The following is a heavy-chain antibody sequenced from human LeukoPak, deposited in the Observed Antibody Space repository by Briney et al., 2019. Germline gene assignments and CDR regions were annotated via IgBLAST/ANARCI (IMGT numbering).Heavy chain of an antibody. J-gene: IGHJ5*02. V-gene: IGHV1-69*13. D-gene: IGHD4-17*01. Sequence: ASVKVSCKASGGTFSSYAISWVRQAPGQGLEWMGGIIPIFGTANHAQKFQGRVTITADESTSTAYMELSSLRSEDTAVYYCARGYGDYENWFDPWGQGTLVTVSS. CDR2: IIPIFGTA. CDR3: ARGYGDYENWFDP. CDR1: GGTFSSYA.